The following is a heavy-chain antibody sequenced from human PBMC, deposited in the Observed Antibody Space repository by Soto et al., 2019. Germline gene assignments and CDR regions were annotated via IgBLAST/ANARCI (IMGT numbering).Heavy chain of an antibody. CDR1: GFSLSTTGVG. V-gene: IGHV2-5*02. CDR2: IYWDNDK. CDR3: AHRLCDSSCYWDVGFFDY. J-gene: IGHJ4*02. Sequence: SGPTLVNPTQTLTLTCTFSGFSLSTTGVGVGWIRQPPGKALECLALIYWDNDKRYSPSLKSRLSVTKDTSRNQVVLTMTNMDPIDTGTYYCAHRLCDSSCYWDVGFFDYWGQGALVTVSS. D-gene: IGHD3-22*01.